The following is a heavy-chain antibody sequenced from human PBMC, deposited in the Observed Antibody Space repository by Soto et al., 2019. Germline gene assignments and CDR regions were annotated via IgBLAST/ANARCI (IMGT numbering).Heavy chain of an antibody. Sequence: QVQLVQSGAEVKKPGSSVKVSCKASGCTFSSYTISWVRQAPGQGLEWMGRIIPILGIANYAQKFQGRVTITADKSTSTAYMELSSLRSEDTGVYYCARGARDGYNFRYFDYWGQGTLVTVSS. D-gene: IGHD5-12*01. CDR2: IIPILGIA. V-gene: IGHV1-69*02. CDR1: GCTFSSYT. CDR3: ARGARDGYNFRYFDY. J-gene: IGHJ4*02.